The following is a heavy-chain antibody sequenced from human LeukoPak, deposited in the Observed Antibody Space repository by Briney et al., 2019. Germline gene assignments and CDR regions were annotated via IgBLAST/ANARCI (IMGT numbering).Heavy chain of an antibody. CDR3: VKDRGGSPFYGMDA. V-gene: IGHV3-23*01. D-gene: IGHD1-26*01. Sequence: GGSLRLSCAGSGFTFSSYAMSWVRQAPGKGLEWVSTISGSGGAGTYYADSVKGRFTVSRDNSRNTLYLPMNSLRAEDTAVYYCVKDRGGSPFYGMDAWGQGTTVTVSS. CDR1: GFTFSSYA. J-gene: IGHJ6*02. CDR2: ISGSGGAGT.